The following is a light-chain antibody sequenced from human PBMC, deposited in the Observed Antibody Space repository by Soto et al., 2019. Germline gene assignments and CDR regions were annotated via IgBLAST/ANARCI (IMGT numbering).Light chain of an antibody. Sequence: QSALTQPASVSGSPGQSITVSCTVTNTDVGGYNYVSWYQHRPCKAPRLMIYEVRNRLSGVSNRFSGSKSGDTASLTISGRQSEDEADYYCTSYTPTGALVFGSGTKLTV. CDR1: NTDVGGYNY. J-gene: IGLJ1*01. V-gene: IGLV2-14*01. CDR3: TSYTPTGALV. CDR2: EVR.